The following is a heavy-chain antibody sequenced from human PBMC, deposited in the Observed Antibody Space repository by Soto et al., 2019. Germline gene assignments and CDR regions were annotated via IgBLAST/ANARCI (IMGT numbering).Heavy chain of an antibody. V-gene: IGHV4-39*01. CDR1: GGSISSSSYY. Sequence: TLSLTCTVXGGSISSSSYYWGWIRQPPGKGLEWIGSIYYSGSTYYNPSLKSRVTISVDTSKNQFSLKLSSVTAADTAVYYCARLEYYDFWSGYYGSGWFDPWGQGTLVTVSS. CDR2: IYYSGST. D-gene: IGHD3-3*01. CDR3: ARLEYYDFWSGYYGSGWFDP. J-gene: IGHJ5*02.